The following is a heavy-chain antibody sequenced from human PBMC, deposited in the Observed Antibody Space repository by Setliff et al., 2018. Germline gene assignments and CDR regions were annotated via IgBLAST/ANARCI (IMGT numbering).Heavy chain of an antibody. CDR3: VRALLWSGEGRFDP. CDR2: VSGYNGNT. D-gene: IGHD2-8*02. V-gene: IGHV1-18*01. Sequence: ASVKVSCKASGYTFANFGVNWVRQAPGQGLEWMGCVSGYNGNTHYAQMFQGRVTMTTDTSASTAYLELRSLRSDDTAVYYCVRALLWSGEGRFDPWGQGTLVTVSS. CDR1: GYTFANFG. J-gene: IGHJ5*02.